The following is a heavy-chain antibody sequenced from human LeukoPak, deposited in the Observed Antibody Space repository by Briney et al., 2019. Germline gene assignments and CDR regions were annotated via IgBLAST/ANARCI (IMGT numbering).Heavy chain of an antibody. V-gene: IGHV1-2*02. CDR1: GYTFTGYY. CDR3: AREIGPYYDILTGYDY. Sequence: ASVKVSCKASGYTFTGYYMHWVRQAPGQGLEWMGWINPNSGGTNYAQKFQGRVTMTRDTSISTAYMELSRLRSDDTAVCYCAREIGPYYDILTGYDYWGQGTLVTVSS. J-gene: IGHJ4*02. D-gene: IGHD3-9*01. CDR2: INPNSGGT.